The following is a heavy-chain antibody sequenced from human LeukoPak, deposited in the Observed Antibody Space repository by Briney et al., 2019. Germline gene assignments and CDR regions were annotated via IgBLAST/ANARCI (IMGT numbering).Heavy chain of an antibody. CDR3: ARGWFGFWHISYADDNAFDI. V-gene: IGHV4-34*01. D-gene: IGHD2-2*01. J-gene: IGHJ3*02. CDR2: INQSGRT. Sequence: SETLSLTCAVDGGSFSGYYWSWIRQVPGKGLEWIGEINQSGRTNYNPFFKSRVTISVDTSKNQIPLKLSFVAATDTAMYFCARGWFGFWHISYADDNAFDIWGQGTMVTVSS. CDR1: GGSFSGYY.